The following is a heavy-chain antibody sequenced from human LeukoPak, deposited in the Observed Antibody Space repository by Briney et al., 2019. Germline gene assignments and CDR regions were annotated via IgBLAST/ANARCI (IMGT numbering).Heavy chain of an antibody. V-gene: IGHV1-3*01. CDR2: INAGNGNT. J-gene: IGHJ4*02. CDR3: ARGGYSNYAYFDY. CDR1: GYTFTSYA. D-gene: IGHD4-11*01. Sequence: ASVKVSCKASGYTFTSYAMHWVRQAPGQRLEWMGWINAGNGNTKYSQNFQGRVTITRDTSASTAYMELRSLRSEDTAVYYCARGGYSNYAYFDYWGQGTLVTVSS.